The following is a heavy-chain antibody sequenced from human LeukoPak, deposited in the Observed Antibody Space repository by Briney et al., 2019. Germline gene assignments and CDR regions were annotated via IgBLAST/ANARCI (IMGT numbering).Heavy chain of an antibody. J-gene: IGHJ4*02. V-gene: IGHV5-51*01. CDR2: IYPGDSDT. D-gene: IGHD6-19*01. CDR3: ARQISGWYSPIDY. CDR1: GYSFTSYW. Sequence: HGESLKISCKGSGYSFTSYWSGWVRQMPGKGLEWMGIIYPGDSDTRYSPSFQGQVTISVDKSISTAYLQWSSLKASDTAIYYCARQISGWYSPIDYWGQGTLVTVSS.